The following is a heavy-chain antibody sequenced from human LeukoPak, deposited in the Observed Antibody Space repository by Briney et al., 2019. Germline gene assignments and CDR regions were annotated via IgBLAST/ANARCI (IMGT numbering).Heavy chain of an antibody. D-gene: IGHD3-3*01. CDR3: ARAPTYYDFWSGYYRSYYYYGMDV. V-gene: IGHV3-11*01. J-gene: IGHJ6*02. Sequence: PGGSLRLSCAASGFTFSDYYMSWIRQAPGKGLEWVSYISSSGSTIYYADSVKGRFTISRDNAKNSLYLQMNSLRAEDTAVYYCARAPTYYDFWSGYYRSYYYYGMDVWGQGTTVTVSS. CDR1: GFTFSDYY. CDR2: ISSSGSTI.